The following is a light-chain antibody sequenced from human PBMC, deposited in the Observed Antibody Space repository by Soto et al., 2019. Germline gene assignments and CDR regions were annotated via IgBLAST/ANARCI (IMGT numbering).Light chain of an antibody. Sequence: EIVLTQSPGTLSLSPGERATLSCRASQSVTSSYLAWYQQKPGQAPRLLIYVASSRATGIPDRFSGSGSGTGFDLTISTLEPEDHAVYYCHQYGSAPYTFGQGTKLEIK. CDR3: HQYGSAPYT. CDR1: QSVTSSY. J-gene: IGKJ2*01. V-gene: IGKV3-20*01. CDR2: VAS.